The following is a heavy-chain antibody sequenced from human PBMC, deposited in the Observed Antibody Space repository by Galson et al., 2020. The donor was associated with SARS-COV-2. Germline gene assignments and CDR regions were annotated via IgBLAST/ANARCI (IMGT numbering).Heavy chain of an antibody. D-gene: IGHD3-22*01. CDR2: IYYSGST. CDR3: ARDRGYYDSSGYGTFDY. V-gene: IGHV4-31*03. J-gene: IGHJ4*02. CDR1: GGSISSGGYY. Sequence: SETLSLTCTVSGGSISSGGYYWSWIRQHPGKGLEWIGYIYYSGSTYYNPSLKSRVTISVDTSKNQFSLKLSSVTAADTAVYYCARDRGYYDSSGYGTFDYWGQGTLVTVSS.